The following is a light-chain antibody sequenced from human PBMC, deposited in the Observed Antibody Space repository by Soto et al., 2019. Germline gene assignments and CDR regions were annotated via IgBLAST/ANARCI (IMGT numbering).Light chain of an antibody. Sequence: QSALTQPASVSGSPGQSITISCTGTSSDVGAYNYVSWYQQPPGKAPKLMIYDVSNRPSGVSNRFSGSKSANTASLTISGLQAGDEADYYCSSYTSSSTWLFGGGTKLTVL. CDR1: SSDVGAYNY. CDR2: DVS. V-gene: IGLV2-14*03. CDR3: SSYTSSSTWL. J-gene: IGLJ3*02.